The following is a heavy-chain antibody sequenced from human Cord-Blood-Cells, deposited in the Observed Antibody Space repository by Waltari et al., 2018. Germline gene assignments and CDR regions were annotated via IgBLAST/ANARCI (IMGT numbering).Heavy chain of an antibody. CDR2: IYYSGST. D-gene: IGHD7-27*01. J-gene: IGHJ3*02. V-gene: IGHV4-31*03. CDR1: GGSISSGGYY. CDR3: ARDGPPPGLGTDAFDI. Sequence: QVQLQESGPGLVKPSQTLSLTCTVSGGSISSGGYYWSWIRQHPGKGLEWIGYIYYSGSTYYNPSLKSRVTISVDTSKNQFSLKLSSVTAADTAVYYCARDGPPPGLGTDAFDIWGQGTMVTVSS.